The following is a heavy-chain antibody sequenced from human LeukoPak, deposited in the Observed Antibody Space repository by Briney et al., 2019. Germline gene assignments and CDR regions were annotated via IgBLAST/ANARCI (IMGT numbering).Heavy chain of an antibody. D-gene: IGHD5-12*01. CDR1: GITLSNDG. Sequence: LRDACPDIGITLSNDGVKLFRQAPGKEMKWVSGISGSGGSTYYADSVKGRFTISRDNSKNTLFLQMNSLIAEDTAVYYCAKGGRGSLFDYWGQGTLVTVSP. V-gene: IGHV3-23*01. CDR3: AKGGRGSLFDY. J-gene: IGHJ4*02. CDR2: ISGSGGST.